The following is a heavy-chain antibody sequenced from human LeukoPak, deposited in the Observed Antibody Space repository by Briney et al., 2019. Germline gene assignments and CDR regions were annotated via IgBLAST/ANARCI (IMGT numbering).Heavy chain of an antibody. J-gene: IGHJ3*02. Sequence: GSSVKVSCKASGGTFSSYAISWLRQAPGQGLEWMGGIIPIFGTANYAQKFQGRVTITADESTSTAYMELSSLRSEDTAVYYCARGKWLRHAFDIWGQGTMVTVSS. D-gene: IGHD5-12*01. CDR3: ARGKWLRHAFDI. V-gene: IGHV1-69*01. CDR2: IIPIFGTA. CDR1: GGTFSSYA.